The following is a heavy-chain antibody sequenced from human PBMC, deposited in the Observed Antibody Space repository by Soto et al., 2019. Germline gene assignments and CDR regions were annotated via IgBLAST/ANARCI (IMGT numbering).Heavy chain of an antibody. V-gene: IGHV4-59*08. J-gene: IGHJ4*02. Sequence: PSETLSLTCTVSGGSISSYFWSWIRQPPGKGLEWIGYIYYTGSTNYNPSLKSRVTISVDTSKKQFPLKLSSVTAADTAVYYCASRKSSPYSDYWGQGTLVTVSS. CDR3: ASRKSSPYSDY. D-gene: IGHD2-21*01. CDR1: GGSISSYF. CDR2: IYYTGST.